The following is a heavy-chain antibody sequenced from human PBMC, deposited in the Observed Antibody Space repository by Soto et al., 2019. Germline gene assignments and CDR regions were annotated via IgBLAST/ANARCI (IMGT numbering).Heavy chain of an antibody. J-gene: IGHJ5*02. CDR2: IYYSGST. D-gene: IGHD4-17*01. Sequence: SETLSLTCTVSGGSVSSGSYYWSWIRQPPGKGLEWIGYIYYSGSTNYNPSLKSRVTISVDTSKNQFSLKLSSVTAADTAVYYCAREEGDYGDPRGKYNWFDPWGQGTLVTVSS. CDR3: AREEGDYGDPRGKYNWFDP. V-gene: IGHV4-61*01. CDR1: GGSVSSGSYY.